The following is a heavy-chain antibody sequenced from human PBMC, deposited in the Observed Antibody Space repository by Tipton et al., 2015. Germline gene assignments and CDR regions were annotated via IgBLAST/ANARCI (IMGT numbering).Heavy chain of an antibody. D-gene: IGHD4-17*01. CDR1: GYSISSGYY. CDR3: ARDVLDYGDYGGLDF. CDR2: IFHRGDT. J-gene: IGHJ4*02. V-gene: IGHV4-38-2*02. Sequence: TLSLTCDVSGYSISSGYYWGWIRQPPGKGLEWIGSIFHRGDTNYNPPLKSRVTISLDTSNNHFSRNLTSVTAADTAVYYCARDVLDYGDYGGLDFWGPGTMVTVSS.